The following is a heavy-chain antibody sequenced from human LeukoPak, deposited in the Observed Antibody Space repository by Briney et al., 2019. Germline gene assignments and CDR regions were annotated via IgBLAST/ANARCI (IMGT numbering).Heavy chain of an antibody. CDR2: MYSGGST. V-gene: IGHV3-53*01. CDR3: ARLGYYNALTDILDDY. D-gene: IGHD3-22*01. J-gene: IGHJ4*02. Sequence: GGSLRLSCAASGIIVSSNYMRWVRQAPGKGLEWVSIMYSGGSTYYADSVKGRFTISRDIPKNTLNLQMNSLRVEDTAVYYCARLGYYNALTDILDDYWGQGTLVTVSS. CDR1: GIIVSSNY.